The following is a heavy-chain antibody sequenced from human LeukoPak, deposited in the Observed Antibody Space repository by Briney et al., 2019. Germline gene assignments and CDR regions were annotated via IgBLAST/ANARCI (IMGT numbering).Heavy chain of an antibody. CDR2: ISGSASRT. CDR3: AKSPTSDVDY. V-gene: IGHV3-23*01. J-gene: IGHJ4*02. CDR1: GFTFSSYA. D-gene: IGHD2-2*01. Sequence: GGSLRLSCAASGFTFSSYAMNWVRQAPGKGLEWGSAISGSASRTYSAASVTGRFTISRDNSKNTLYLQMTSLRAEDTAVYYCAKSPTSDVDYWGQGTLVTVSS.